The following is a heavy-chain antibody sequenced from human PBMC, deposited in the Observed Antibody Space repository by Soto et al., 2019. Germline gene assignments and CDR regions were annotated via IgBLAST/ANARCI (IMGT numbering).Heavy chain of an antibody. CDR2: IIPIFGTA. D-gene: IGHD6-19*01. CDR1: GGTFSSYA. CDR3: ARGASIAVAKHWFDP. J-gene: IGHJ5*02. Sequence: SVKVSCKASGGTFSSYAISWVRQAPGQGLEWMGGIIPIFGTANYAQKFQGRVTITADESTSTAYMELSSLRSEDTAVYYCARGASIAVAKHWFDPWGQGTLVTVSS. V-gene: IGHV1-69*13.